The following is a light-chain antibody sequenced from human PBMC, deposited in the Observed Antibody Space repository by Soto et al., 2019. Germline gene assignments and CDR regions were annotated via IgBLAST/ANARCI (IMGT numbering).Light chain of an antibody. V-gene: IGKV1-5*03. CDR2: KAS. Sequence: DIQMTQSPSTLSASVGDRVTITCRASQSINSWLAWYQQKPGKAPKLLIYKASSLESGVPSRFSGSGSGTEFTLTISSLQPDDFATYYYQQYNSYWTFGQGTEVEIK. J-gene: IGKJ1*01. CDR3: QQYNSYWT. CDR1: QSINSW.